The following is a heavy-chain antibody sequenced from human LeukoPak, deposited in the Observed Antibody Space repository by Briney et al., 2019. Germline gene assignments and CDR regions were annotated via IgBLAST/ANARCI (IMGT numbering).Heavy chain of an antibody. Sequence: SETLSLTCAVYGGPFSGYYWSWIRQPPGKGLEWIGEINHSGSTNYNPSLKSRVTISVDTSKNQFSLKLSSVTAADTAVYYCAGYAYWGQGTLVTVSS. CDR2: INHSGST. CDR1: GGPFSGYY. CDR3: AGYAY. V-gene: IGHV4-34*01. J-gene: IGHJ4*02. D-gene: IGHD5-12*01.